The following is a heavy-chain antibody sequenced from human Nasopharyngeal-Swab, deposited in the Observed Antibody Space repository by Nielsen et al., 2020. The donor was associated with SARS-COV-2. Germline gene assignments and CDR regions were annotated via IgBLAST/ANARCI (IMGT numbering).Heavy chain of an antibody. D-gene: IGHD4-17*01. J-gene: IGHJ6*03. CDR3: ARAGGDYYYYYYMDV. V-gene: IGHV3-11*04. CDR2: ISSSGSTI. CDR1: GFTFSDYY. Sequence: GESLKISCAASGFTFSDYYMSWLRQAPGKGLEWVSYISSSGSTIYYADSVKGRFTISRDNAKNSLYLQMNSLRAEDTAVYYCARAGGDYYYYYYMDVWGKGTTVTVSS.